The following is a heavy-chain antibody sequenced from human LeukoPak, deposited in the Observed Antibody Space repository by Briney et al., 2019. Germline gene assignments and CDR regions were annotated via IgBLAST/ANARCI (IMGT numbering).Heavy chain of an antibody. J-gene: IGHJ6*03. V-gene: IGHV3-53*05. CDR3: ARANSSWQPVGDYYYYYMDV. Sequence: GGSLRLSCAASGFTVSSNYMSWVRQAPGKGLEWVSVIYSGGSTYYADSVKGRFTISRDNSKNTLYLQMNSLRSEDTAVYYCARANSSWQPVGDYYYYYMDVWGKGTTVTVSS. CDR1: GFTVSSNY. CDR2: IYSGGST. D-gene: IGHD6-13*01.